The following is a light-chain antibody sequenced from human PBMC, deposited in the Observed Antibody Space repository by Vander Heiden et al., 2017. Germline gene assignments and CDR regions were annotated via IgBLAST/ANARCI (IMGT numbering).Light chain of an antibody. CDR2: DNS. J-gene: IGLJ1*01. CDR3: QSYDSSLSGSRV. Sequence: QSVLTQPPSVSGARGQRVTISCTGSSSNIGAGYDVHWYQQLPGTAPKLLIYDNSNRPSGVPDRFSGSKSGTSASLAITGLQAEDEADYYCQSYDSSLSGSRVFGTGTKVTVL. V-gene: IGLV1-40*01. CDR1: SSNIGAGYD.